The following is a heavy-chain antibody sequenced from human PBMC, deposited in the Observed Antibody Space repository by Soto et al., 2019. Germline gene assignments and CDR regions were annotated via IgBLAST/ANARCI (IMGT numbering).Heavy chain of an antibody. CDR3: ARRARPDFYYMDV. CDR2: ISSNGVGT. J-gene: IGHJ6*03. Sequence: PGGSLRLYCAASGFTLSGYAMDWVRQAPGKGLEYVSGISSNGVGTYYANSVQGRFTISRGNSKNTVYLQMGSLRPEDMAVYYCARRARPDFYYMDVWGKGTTVTVSS. V-gene: IGHV3-64*01. D-gene: IGHD6-6*01. CDR1: GFTLSGYA.